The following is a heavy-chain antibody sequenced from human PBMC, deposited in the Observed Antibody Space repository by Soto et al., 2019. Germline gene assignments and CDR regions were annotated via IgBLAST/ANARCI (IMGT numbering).Heavy chain of an antibody. J-gene: IGHJ6*02. CDR3: SRAGKYYYGSGSPYYYGMDV. CDR1: GYTFTSYG. V-gene: IGHV1-18*04. Sequence: QVQLVQSGAEVKKPGASVKVSCKASGYTFTSYGVSWVRQAPGQGLEWMGWISGYNGNTNYAQKLQGRVTMTTDTSPSTAYVELRSLRSDDTAVYYCSRAGKYYYGSGSPYYYGMDVWGQGITVTVSS. D-gene: IGHD3-10*01. CDR2: ISGYNGNT.